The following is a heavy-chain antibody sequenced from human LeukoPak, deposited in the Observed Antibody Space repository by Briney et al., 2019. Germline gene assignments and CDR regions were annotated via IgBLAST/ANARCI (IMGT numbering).Heavy chain of an antibody. CDR3: ARYYDYVWGSYRLSP. CDR2: INHSGST. D-gene: IGHD3-16*02. J-gene: IGHJ5*02. V-gene: IGHV4-34*01. CDR1: GGSFSSYY. Sequence: SETLSLTCAVYGGSFSSYYWSWIRQPPGKGLEWIGEINHSGSTNYNPSLKSRVTISVDTSKNQFSLKLSSVTAADTAVYYCARYYDYVWGSYRLSPWGQGTLVTVSS.